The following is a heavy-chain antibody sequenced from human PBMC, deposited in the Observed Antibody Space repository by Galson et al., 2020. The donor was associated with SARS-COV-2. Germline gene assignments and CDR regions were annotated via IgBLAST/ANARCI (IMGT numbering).Heavy chain of an antibody. Sequence: GGSLRLSCSASGFTFGSYAMHWVRQAPGKGLEWVAVISYDGSNKYYADSVKGRFTISRDNSKNTLYLQMNSLSAEDTAVYYCASELGDYFDYWGQGTLVTVSS. D-gene: IGHD2-21*01. V-gene: IGHV3-30*04. CDR3: ASELGDYFDY. CDR1: GFTFGSYA. CDR2: ISYDGSNK. J-gene: IGHJ4*02.